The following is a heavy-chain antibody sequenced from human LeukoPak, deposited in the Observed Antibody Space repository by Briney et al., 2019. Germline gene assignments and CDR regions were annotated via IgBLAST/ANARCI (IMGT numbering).Heavy chain of an antibody. J-gene: IGHJ4*02. D-gene: IGHD3-22*01. Sequence: ASVKVSCKASGYTFTGYYMHWVRQAPGQGLEWMGWINPNSGGTNYAQKFQGRVTMTRDTSISTDYMELSRLRSDDTAVYYCAREVYYDSSGYLDYWGQGALVTVSS. CDR1: GYTFTGYY. CDR2: INPNSGGT. CDR3: AREVYYDSSGYLDY. V-gene: IGHV1-2*02.